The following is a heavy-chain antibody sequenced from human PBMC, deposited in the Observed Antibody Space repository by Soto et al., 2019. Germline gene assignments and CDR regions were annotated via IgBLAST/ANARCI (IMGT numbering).Heavy chain of an antibody. D-gene: IGHD3-10*01. V-gene: IGHV4-39*01. Sequence: SSETLSLTCTVSGGSISSSSYYWGWIRQPPGKGLEWIGSIYYSGSTYYNPSLKSRVTISVDTSKNQFSLKLSSVTAADTAVYYCARRGMVRGVILYNWFDPWGQGTLVTVSS. J-gene: IGHJ5*02. CDR1: GGSISSSSYY. CDR2: IYYSGST. CDR3: ARRGMVRGVILYNWFDP.